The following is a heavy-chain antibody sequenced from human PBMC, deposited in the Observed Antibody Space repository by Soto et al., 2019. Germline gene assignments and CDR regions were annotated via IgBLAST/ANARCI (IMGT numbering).Heavy chain of an antibody. D-gene: IGHD6-13*01. Sequence: TGGSLRLSCAASGFTVSSNYMSWVRQAPGKGLEWVSVIYSGGSTYYVDSVKGRFTISRDNSKNTLYLQMNSLRAEDTAVYYCARDGYHYYYGMDVWGQGTTVTVSS. J-gene: IGHJ6*02. CDR1: GFTVSSNY. V-gene: IGHV3-53*01. CDR2: IYSGGST. CDR3: ARDGYHYYYGMDV.